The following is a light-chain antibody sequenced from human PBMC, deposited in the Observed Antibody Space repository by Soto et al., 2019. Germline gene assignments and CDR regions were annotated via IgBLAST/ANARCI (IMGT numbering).Light chain of an antibody. CDR3: SSYTSSSTYV. Sequence: QSALTQPASVSESPRQSITISCTGTSSDVGGYNYVSWYQQHPGKVPKLMIYDVNNRPSGVSNRFSGSKSGNTASLTISGLQAEDEADYYCSSYTSSSTYVFGTGTQLTVL. CDR2: DVN. V-gene: IGLV2-14*03. J-gene: IGLJ1*01. CDR1: SSDVGGYNY.